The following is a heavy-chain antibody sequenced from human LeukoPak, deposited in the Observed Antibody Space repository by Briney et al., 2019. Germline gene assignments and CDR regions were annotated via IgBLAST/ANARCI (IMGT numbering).Heavy chain of an antibody. Sequence: SETLSLTCAVYGGSFSGYYWSWIRQPPGKGLEWIGEINHSGSTNYNPSLKSRVTISVDTSKNRFSLKLSSVTAADTAVYYCARENSSSSFYDYWGQGTLVTVSS. J-gene: IGHJ4*02. V-gene: IGHV4-34*01. CDR3: ARENSSSSFYDY. CDR2: INHSGST. D-gene: IGHD6-6*01. CDR1: GGSFSGYY.